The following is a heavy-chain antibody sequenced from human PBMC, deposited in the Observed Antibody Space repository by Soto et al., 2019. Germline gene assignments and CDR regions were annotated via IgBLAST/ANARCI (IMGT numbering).Heavy chain of an antibody. V-gene: IGHV1-58*02. CDR3: AAGGRREYVRYSEIDGFDI. D-gene: IGHD3-9*01. CDR1: GFTFTNSA. CDR2: IVVGSDST. J-gene: IGHJ3*02. Sequence: QLQLVQSGPEVKKPGTSVTVSCKASGFTFTNSAMQWVRQARGQRLEWIGWIVVGSDSTNYIQKFQERVTITRDVSTSTAYMELSSLRSEDTAVYYCAAGGRREYVRYSEIDGFDIWGQGTMVTVSS.